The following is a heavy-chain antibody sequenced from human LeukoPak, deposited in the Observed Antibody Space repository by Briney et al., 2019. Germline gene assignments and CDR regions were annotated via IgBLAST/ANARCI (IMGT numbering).Heavy chain of an antibody. D-gene: IGHD6-6*01. V-gene: IGHV3-21*01. J-gene: IGHJ5*02. Sequence: GGSLRLSCAASGFTFGSYSMNWVRQAPGKGLEWVSSISSSSSYIYYADSVKGRFTISRDNAKNSLYLQMNSLRAEDTAVYYCARALSIAARPNWFDPWGQGTLVTVSS. CDR1: GFTFGSYS. CDR3: ARALSIAARPNWFDP. CDR2: ISSSSSYI.